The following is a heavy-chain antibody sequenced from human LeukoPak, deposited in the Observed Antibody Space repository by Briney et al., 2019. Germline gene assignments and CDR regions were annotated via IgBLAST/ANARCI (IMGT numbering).Heavy chain of an antibody. J-gene: IGHJ6*02. CDR1: GYTFTSYD. D-gene: IGHD2-2*01. V-gene: IGHV1-8*01. Sequence: ASVKVSCKASGYTFTSYDINWVRQATGQGFEWMGWMNPNSGNTGYAQKFQGRVTMTRNTSISTAYMELSSLRSEDTAVYYCARAGSMVPAAIFGYYYYYGMDVWGQGTTVTVSS. CDR2: MNPNSGNT. CDR3: ARAGSMVPAAIFGYYYYYGMDV.